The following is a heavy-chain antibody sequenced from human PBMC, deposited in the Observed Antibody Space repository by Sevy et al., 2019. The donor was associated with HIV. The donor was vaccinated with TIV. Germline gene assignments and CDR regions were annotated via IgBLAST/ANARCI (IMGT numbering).Heavy chain of an antibody. CDR3: ARDQHDYAGNVRTGWFDP. Sequence: GGSLRLSCAASGFTFSSYAMHWARQAPGKGLEWVAVISYDGTNKYYAHSVKGRFTISRDNSKKILYVQMNSLRGEDTAVYYCARDQHDYAGNVRTGWFDPWGQGTLVTVSS. J-gene: IGHJ5*02. CDR2: ISYDGTNK. CDR1: GFTFSSYA. V-gene: IGHV3-30-3*01. D-gene: IGHD4-17*01.